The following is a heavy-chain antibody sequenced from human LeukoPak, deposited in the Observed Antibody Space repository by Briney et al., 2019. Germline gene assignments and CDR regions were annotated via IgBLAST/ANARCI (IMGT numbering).Heavy chain of an antibody. Sequence: PSETLSLTCTVSGGSVSSGSYYWTWIRQPPGKGLEWIGYISYSGSTNYNPSLKSRVTISVDTSKNQFSLKLSSVTAADTAMYYCARGSWEEIDYWGQGTLVTVSS. D-gene: IGHD3-10*01. J-gene: IGHJ4*02. CDR1: GGSVSSGSYY. CDR3: ARGSWEEIDY. V-gene: IGHV4-61*01. CDR2: ISYSGST.